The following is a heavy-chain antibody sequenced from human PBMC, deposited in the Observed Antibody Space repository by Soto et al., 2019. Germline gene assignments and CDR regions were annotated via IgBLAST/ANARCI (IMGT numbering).Heavy chain of an antibody. D-gene: IGHD6-13*01. V-gene: IGHV1-69*06. Sequence: SSVKVSCKASGGTFSSYAISWVRQAPGQGLEWMGGTFPIFGTANYAQKFQGRVTISADKSTSTAYMELSSLRSEDTAVYYCATVDISTWIDGMDVWGQGTTVTVSS. CDR3: ATVDISTWIDGMDV. CDR2: TFPIFGTA. J-gene: IGHJ6*02. CDR1: GGTFSSYA.